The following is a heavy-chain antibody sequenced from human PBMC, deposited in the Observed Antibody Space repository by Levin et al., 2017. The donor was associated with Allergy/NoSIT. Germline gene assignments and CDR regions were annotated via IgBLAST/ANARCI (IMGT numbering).Heavy chain of an antibody. CDR2: ITSSSNYT. CDR3: ARNKTGYDHDYMDV. Sequence: GGSLRLSCSASGFTFSDYYKSSIRQAPGKGLEWVSYITSSSNYTNYADSVKGRFTISRDNSKNSLYLQMNSLRAEDTAVYYCARNKTGYDHDYMDVWGKGTTVTVSS. CDR1: GFTFSDYY. J-gene: IGHJ6*03. V-gene: IGHV3-11*03. D-gene: IGHD1-1*01.